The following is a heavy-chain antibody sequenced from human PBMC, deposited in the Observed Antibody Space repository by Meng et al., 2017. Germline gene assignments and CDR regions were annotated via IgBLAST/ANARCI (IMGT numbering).Heavy chain of an antibody. J-gene: IGHJ3*02. D-gene: IGHD3-3*01. CDR1: GFTFSSYA. CDR3: ARGVNGRGTIFGVVIPRGAFDI. CDR2: ISYDGSNK. Sequence: GESLKISCAASGFTFSSYAMHWVRQAPGKGLEWVAVISYDGSNKYYADSVKGRFTISRDNSKSTLYLQMNSLRAEDTAVYYCARGVNGRGTIFGVVIPRGAFDIWGQGTMVTVSS. V-gene: IGHV3-30*01.